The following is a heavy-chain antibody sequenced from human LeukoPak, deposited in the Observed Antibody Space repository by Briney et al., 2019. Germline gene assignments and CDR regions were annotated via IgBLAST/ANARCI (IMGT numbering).Heavy chain of an antibody. CDR3: ATPGRVMVRGVDNWFDP. J-gene: IGHJ5*02. V-gene: IGHV3-23*01. CDR2: ISGSGGST. CDR1: GFTFSSYA. D-gene: IGHD3-10*01. Sequence: GGSLRLSCAASGFTFSSYAMSWVRQAPGKGLEWVSAISGSGGSTYYADSVKGRFTISRDNSKNTLYLQMNNLRAEDTAVYYCATPGRVMVRGVDNWFDPWGQGTLVTVSS.